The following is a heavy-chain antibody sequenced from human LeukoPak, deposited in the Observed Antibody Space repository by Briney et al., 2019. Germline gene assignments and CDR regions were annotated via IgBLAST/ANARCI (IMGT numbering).Heavy chain of an antibody. CDR1: GYTFTSYG. V-gene: IGHV1-18*01. Sequence: ASVKVSCKASGYTFTSYGISWVRQAPGQGLEWMGWISAYNGNTNYAQTLQGRVTMTTDTSTSTAYMELRSLRSDDTAVYYCARILIWFGGQYYYYYYGMDVWGQGTTVTVSS. J-gene: IGHJ6*02. D-gene: IGHD3-10*01. CDR2: ISAYNGNT. CDR3: ARILIWFGGQYYYYYYGMDV.